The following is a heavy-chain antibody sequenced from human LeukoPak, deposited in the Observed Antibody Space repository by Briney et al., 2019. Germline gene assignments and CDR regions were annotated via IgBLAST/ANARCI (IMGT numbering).Heavy chain of an antibody. CDR3: ARGGGSYAFDY. V-gene: IGHV4-31*03. Sequence: PSETLSLTCTVSGGSISSGGYYWSWIRQHPGKGLEWIGYIYYSGSTYYNPSLKSRVTISVDTSKNQFSLKLSSVTAADTAVYYCARGGGSYAFDYWGREPWSPSPQ. CDR1: GGSISSGGYY. D-gene: IGHD1-26*01. J-gene: IGHJ4*02. CDR2: IYYSGST.